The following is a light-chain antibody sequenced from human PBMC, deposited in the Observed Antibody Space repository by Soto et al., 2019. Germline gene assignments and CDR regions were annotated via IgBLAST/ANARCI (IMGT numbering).Light chain of an antibody. V-gene: IGLV1-40*01. CDR3: QSHDSSLTTFV. CDR1: SSNIGAEYD. CDR2: GDN. Sequence: QSVLTQPPSVSGAPGQRVAISCTGSSSNIGAEYDVHWYQQLPGTAPKRLIYGDNNRPSGVPDRFSGSKSGTSASLAITGLQPEDEADYYCQSHDSSLTTFVLGTGTKVTVL. J-gene: IGLJ1*01.